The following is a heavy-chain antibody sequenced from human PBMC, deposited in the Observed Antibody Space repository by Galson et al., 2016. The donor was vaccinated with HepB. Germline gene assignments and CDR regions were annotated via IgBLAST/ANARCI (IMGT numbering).Heavy chain of an antibody. J-gene: IGHJ6*02. CDR1: GYTFTSYG. V-gene: IGHV1-18*01. CDR3: ARNDYSQSGDYYNYYGMDV. D-gene: IGHD4-11*01. CDR2: ISPYNANT. Sequence: SVKVSCKASGYTFTSYGISWVRQAPGQGLEWMGWISPYNANTNSGQKLQDIVTMTADTFTNTAYMELRSLKSDYTAVYYCARNDYSQSGDYYNYYGMDVWGQGTTVTVSS.